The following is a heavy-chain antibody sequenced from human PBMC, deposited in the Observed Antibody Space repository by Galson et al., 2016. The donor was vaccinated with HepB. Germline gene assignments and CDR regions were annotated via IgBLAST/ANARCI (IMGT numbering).Heavy chain of an antibody. Sequence: PALVKPTQTLTLTCTFSGFSLDTTGMCVSWIRQSPGKALEWLGLIDWDGDTYYTPSLKANLPISKGASRNQVILRVTNLDPVDTGTYFCARFHSTSYGLDVWGQGTTVTVSS. CDR3: ARFHSTSYGLDV. D-gene: IGHD5-18*01. V-gene: IGHV2-70*01. CDR2: IDWDGDT. CDR1: GFSLDTTGMC. J-gene: IGHJ6*02.